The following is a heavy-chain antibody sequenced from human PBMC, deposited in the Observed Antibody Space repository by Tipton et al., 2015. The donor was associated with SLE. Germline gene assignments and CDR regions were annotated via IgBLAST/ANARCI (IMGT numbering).Heavy chain of an antibody. CDR2: INHRGST. CDR1: GGSFSGSC. D-gene: IGHD6-13*01. J-gene: IGHJ4*02. Sequence: TLSLTCAVYGGSFSGSCWSWIRQPPGKGLEWIGEINHRGSTNYNPSLKSRVTISVDTSKNQLSLKLSSVTAADTAMYYCARQILVHYFDHWGQGSLVTVSS. CDR3: ARQILVHYFDH. V-gene: IGHV4-34*01.